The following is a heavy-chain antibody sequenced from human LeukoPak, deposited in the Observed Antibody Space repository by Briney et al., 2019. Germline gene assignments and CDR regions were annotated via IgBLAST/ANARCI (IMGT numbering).Heavy chain of an antibody. D-gene: IGHD5-24*01. CDR3: ARSGYNRFDY. Sequence: GGSLRLSCAASGFTFSSYAMSWVRQAPGKGLEWVSAFSGSGGGTYYADSVKGRFTISRDNSRSTLYLQMTSLRAEDTAVYYCARSGYNRFDYWGQGTLVTISS. J-gene: IGHJ4*02. CDR2: FSGSGGGT. CDR1: GFTFSSYA. V-gene: IGHV3-23*01.